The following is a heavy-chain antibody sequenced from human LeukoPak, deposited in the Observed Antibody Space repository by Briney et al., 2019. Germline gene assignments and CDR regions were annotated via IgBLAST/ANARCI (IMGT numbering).Heavy chain of an antibody. CDR1: GFTFSSYS. Sequence: PGGSLRLSCAASGFTFSSYSMNWVRQAPGKGLEWVSSISGSSYYIYYAYSVKGRFTISRDNAKNSLYLQMNSLRAEDTAVYYCARDLKRRVYYDSSGSDDAFDIWGQGTMVTVSS. D-gene: IGHD3-22*01. CDR2: ISGSSYYI. CDR3: ARDLKRRVYYDSSGSDDAFDI. V-gene: IGHV3-21*01. J-gene: IGHJ3*02.